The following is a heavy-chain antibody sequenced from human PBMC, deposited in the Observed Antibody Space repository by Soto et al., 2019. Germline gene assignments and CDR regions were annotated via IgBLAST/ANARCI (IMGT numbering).Heavy chain of an antibody. CDR2: IYYSGST. V-gene: IGHV4-59*12. CDR3: ASSHAGAHITAAVH. Sequence: SETLSLTCTVSGGSISSYYWSWIRQPPGKGLEWIGYIYYSGSTYYNPSLKSRVTISVDRSKNQFSLKLSSVTAADTAVYYCASSHAGAHITAAVHWGQGTLVTVSS. CDR1: GGSISSYY. J-gene: IGHJ4*02. D-gene: IGHD6-13*01.